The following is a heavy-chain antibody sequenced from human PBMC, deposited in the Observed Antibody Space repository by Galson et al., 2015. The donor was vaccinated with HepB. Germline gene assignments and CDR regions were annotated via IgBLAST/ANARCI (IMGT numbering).Heavy chain of an antibody. D-gene: IGHD6-19*01. CDR2: TYYRSKWYS. CDR1: GDSVSSNSAA. V-gene: IGHV6-1*01. CDR3: ARAPVAGSYYYYMDV. J-gene: IGHJ6*03. Sequence: CAISGDSVSSNSAAWNWIRQSPSGGLEWLGRTYYRSKWYSDSALSVKSRLTINPDTSKNRFSLQLNSVTPDDTAVCYCARAPVAGSYYYYMDVWGEGTTVTVSS.